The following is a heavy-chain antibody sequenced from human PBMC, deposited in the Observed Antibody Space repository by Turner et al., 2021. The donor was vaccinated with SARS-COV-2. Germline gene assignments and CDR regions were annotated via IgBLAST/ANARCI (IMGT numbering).Heavy chain of an antibody. Sequence: EVQLVESGGGLVKPGGSLRLTCAASGFTFSNYNMHWVRQDPGKGLEWVSSVSSGRSYIYYADSVKGRFTISRDNAKKSLFLQMNSLRAEDTAVYYCARQKPGFDSSGYYPDAFDIWGQGTMVTVSS. J-gene: IGHJ3*02. CDR2: VSSGRSYI. CDR1: GFTFSNYN. CDR3: ARQKPGFDSSGYYPDAFDI. V-gene: IGHV3-21*01. D-gene: IGHD3-22*01.